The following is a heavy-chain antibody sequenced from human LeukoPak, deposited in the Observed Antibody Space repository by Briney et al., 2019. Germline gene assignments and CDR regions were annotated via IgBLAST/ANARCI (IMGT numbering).Heavy chain of an antibody. D-gene: IGHD2-15*01. CDR2: ISTDGYTT. CDR1: GLAFSAYR. V-gene: IGHV3-74*01. Sequence: GGSLRLSCAASGLAFSAYRMHWVRQAPRKGLVWVSRISTDGYTTDYADFVQGRFTASRDNTKNTWSLEMNSLRAEDTAVYYCVVGGSPGYWGQGTLVTVSS. CDR3: VVGGSPGY. J-gene: IGHJ4*02.